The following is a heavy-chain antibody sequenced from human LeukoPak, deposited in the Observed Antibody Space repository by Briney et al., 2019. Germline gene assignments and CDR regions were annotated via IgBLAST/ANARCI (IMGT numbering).Heavy chain of an antibody. CDR1: GYTFTSYG. Sequence: ASVKVSCKASGYTFTSYGISWVRQAPGQGLEWMGWISAYNGNTNYAQKLQGRVTMTTDTSTSTAYMELRSLRSDDTAVYYCARSRIRYPYYYYGMDVWGQGTTVPVSS. D-gene: IGHD3-16*02. CDR3: ARSRIRYPYYYYGMDV. CDR2: ISAYNGNT. J-gene: IGHJ6*02. V-gene: IGHV1-18*01.